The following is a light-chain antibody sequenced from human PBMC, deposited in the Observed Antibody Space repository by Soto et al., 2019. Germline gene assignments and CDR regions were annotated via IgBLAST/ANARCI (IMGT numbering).Light chain of an antibody. J-gene: IGKJ4*01. CDR2: AAS. CDR3: QQLYSSPLS. Sequence: DIQLTQSPSFLSASVGDRVTITCRASQGISTYLAWYQQSPGKAPTLLIYAASTLQSGVPSRFSGSGSGTEFTLTISSLQPEDFANYFCQQLYSSPLSFGGGTKVEIK. V-gene: IGKV1-9*01. CDR1: QGISTY.